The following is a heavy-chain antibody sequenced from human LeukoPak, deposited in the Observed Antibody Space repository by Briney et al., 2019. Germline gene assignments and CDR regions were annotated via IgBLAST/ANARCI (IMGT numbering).Heavy chain of an antibody. J-gene: IGHJ4*02. CDR1: GFTFSSYG. D-gene: IGHD2-2*01. CDR3: AKDGGSEYQLLVDY. CDR2: ISYDGSNK. Sequence: GRSLRLSCAASGFTFSSYGMHWVRQAPGKGLEWVAVISYDGSNKYYADSVKGRFTISRDNSKNTRYLQMNSLRAEDTAVYYCAKDGGSEYQLLVDYWGQGTLVTVSS. V-gene: IGHV3-30*18.